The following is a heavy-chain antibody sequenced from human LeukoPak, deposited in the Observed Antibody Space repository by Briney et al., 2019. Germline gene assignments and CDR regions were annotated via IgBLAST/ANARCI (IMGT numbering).Heavy chain of an antibody. D-gene: IGHD5-12*01. CDR3: ALALAVSGFNYFDY. Sequence: GGSLRLSCSTSGFTVSSIYMSWVRQAPGKGLEWVSVIYGGGTTYYADSVKDRFTISRDNSKNTLFLQMNSLRAEDTAIYYCALALAVSGFNYFDYWGQGTLVTVSS. CDR2: IYGGGTT. V-gene: IGHV3-66*01. CDR1: GFTVSSIY. J-gene: IGHJ4*02.